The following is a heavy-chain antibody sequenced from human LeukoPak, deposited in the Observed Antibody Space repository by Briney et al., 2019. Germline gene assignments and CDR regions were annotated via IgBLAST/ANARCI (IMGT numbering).Heavy chain of an antibody. Sequence: GGSLRLSCAASGFTFDDYAMHWVRQAPGKGLEWVSLISGDGGSTCYADSVKGRFTISRDNSKNSLYLQMNSLRTEDTALYYCAKGRIYYGSGNSPLFDYWGQGTLVTVSS. CDR2: ISGDGGST. V-gene: IGHV3-43*02. CDR3: AKGRIYYGSGNSPLFDY. CDR1: GFTFDDYA. J-gene: IGHJ4*02. D-gene: IGHD3-10*01.